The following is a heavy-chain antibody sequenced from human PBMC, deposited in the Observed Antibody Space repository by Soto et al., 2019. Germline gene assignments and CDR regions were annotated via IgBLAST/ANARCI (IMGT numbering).Heavy chain of an antibody. CDR3: ANPLLYSSGWYVPAPYFDY. D-gene: IGHD6-19*01. V-gene: IGHV3-23*01. CDR1: GFTFSSYA. Sequence: AGGSLRLSCAASGFTFSSYAMSWARQAPGRGLEWVSAISGSGGSTYYADSVKGRFTISRDNSKNTLYLQMNSLRAEDTAVYYCANPLLYSSGWYVPAPYFDYWGQGTLVTVSS. J-gene: IGHJ4*02. CDR2: ISGSGGST.